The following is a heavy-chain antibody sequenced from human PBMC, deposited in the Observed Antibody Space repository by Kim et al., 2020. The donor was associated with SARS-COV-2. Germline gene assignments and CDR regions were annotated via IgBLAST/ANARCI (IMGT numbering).Heavy chain of an antibody. D-gene: IGHD1-26*01. Sequence: GQKCQGRVTMTRDTSTSTFYMELSSLRSEDTALYYCARIGGNYRVTDFDYWGQGTLVAVSS. V-gene: IGHV1-46*01. CDR3: ARIGGNYRVTDFDY. J-gene: IGHJ4*02.